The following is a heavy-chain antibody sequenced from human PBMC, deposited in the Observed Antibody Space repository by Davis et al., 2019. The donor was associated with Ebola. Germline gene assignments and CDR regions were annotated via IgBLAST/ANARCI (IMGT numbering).Heavy chain of an antibody. CDR2: IRSKANSYAT. V-gene: IGHV3-73*01. CDR1: GFTFSSYA. J-gene: IGHJ4*02. Sequence: GGSLRLSCAASGFTFSSYAMSWVRQAPGKGLEWVGRIRSKANSYATAYAASVKGRFTISRDDSKNTAYLQMNSLKTEDTAVYYCTSAQPDYWGQGTLVTVSS. D-gene: IGHD1-14*01. CDR3: TSAQPDY.